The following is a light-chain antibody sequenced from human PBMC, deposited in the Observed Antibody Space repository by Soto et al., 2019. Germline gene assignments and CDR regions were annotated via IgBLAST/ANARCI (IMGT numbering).Light chain of an antibody. Sequence: QSVLTQPASVSGSPGQSITISCTGTSSDVGAYNSVSWYQQHPGKAPKLMIYEVSKRPSGVPDRFSGSKSGNTASLTVSGLQAEDEADYYCSSYAGSNNYVFGSGTKDTDL. V-gene: IGLV2-8*01. CDR2: EVS. CDR1: SSDVGAYNS. CDR3: SSYAGSNNYV. J-gene: IGLJ1*01.